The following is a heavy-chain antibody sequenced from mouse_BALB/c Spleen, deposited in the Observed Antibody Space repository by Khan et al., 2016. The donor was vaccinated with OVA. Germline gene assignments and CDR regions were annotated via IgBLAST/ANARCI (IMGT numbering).Heavy chain of an antibody. CDR2: IYPGSDNA. V-gene: IGHV1-77*01. J-gene: IGHJ2*01. CDR1: GYTFTYYV. D-gene: IGHD2-3*01. Sequence: QVQLKESGPELVKPGASVKMSCKASGYTFTYYVITWVKQRTGQGLEWIGEIYPGSDNAYYNERFKGKATLTADNSSNTTHMQLSSLTSKDSAVDFCARGDGYYVYFDYWGQGTTLTVSS. CDR3: ARGDGYYVYFDY.